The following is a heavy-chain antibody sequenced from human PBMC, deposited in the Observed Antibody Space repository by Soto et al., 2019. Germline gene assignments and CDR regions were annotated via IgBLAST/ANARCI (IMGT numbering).Heavy chain of an antibody. CDR3: ANLVHFFGVVNRFDL. CDR2: INPSGRA. Sequence: SETLSLGCAFSGGTINRKTHNWALIRQPPGKGLQWIRTINPSGRAHHSPSLKTRVIIYVDTPKNQFSLNLNSVTAADTDVYYCANLVHFFGVVNRFDLWGQGTLVTVSS. D-gene: IGHD3-3*01. V-gene: IGHV4-39*01. J-gene: IGHJ5*02. CDR1: GGTINRKTHN.